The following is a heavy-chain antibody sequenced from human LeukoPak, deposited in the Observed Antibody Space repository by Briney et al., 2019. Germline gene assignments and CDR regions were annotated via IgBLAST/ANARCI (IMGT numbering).Heavy chain of an antibody. V-gene: IGHV4-4*07. D-gene: IGHD2/OR15-2a*01. J-gene: IGHJ4*02. Sequence: PSEPLSLTCSVSGRSISNYYWNWLRQPAGKGLEWIGRIYASGSTNYNPSLNSRVTISMDKSKNHFSLNLKSVAAADTVFYYWARDFYGDDGHHPFDYWGQGIQVTVSS. CDR1: GRSISNYY. CDR2: IYASGST. CDR3: ARDFYGDDGHHPFDY.